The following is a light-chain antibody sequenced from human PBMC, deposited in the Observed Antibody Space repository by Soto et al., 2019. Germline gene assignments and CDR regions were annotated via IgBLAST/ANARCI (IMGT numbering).Light chain of an antibody. CDR1: CSDIGAYNY. V-gene: IGLV2-14*03. CDR2: DVN. CDR3: TSWTTSTTMI. J-gene: IGLJ2*01. Sequence: QSVLTQPASVSGSPGQSITISCTGTCSDIGAYNYVSWYQQHPGKAPKLMIYDVNIRPSGVSNRFSGSKSGNTASLTISGLQAEDEADYYCTSWTTSTTMIFGGGTKVTVL.